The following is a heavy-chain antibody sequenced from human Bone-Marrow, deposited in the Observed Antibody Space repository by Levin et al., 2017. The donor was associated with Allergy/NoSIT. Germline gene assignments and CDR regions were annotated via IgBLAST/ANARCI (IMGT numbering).Heavy chain of an antibody. J-gene: IGHJ6*02. V-gene: IGHV1-2*02. Sequence: GESLKISCKTSGYTITDYYMHWVRQAPGHGLEWMGWINPNSGGTHPAEKFQGRVTMTRDTSITTAYMGLTRLTSDDTAVYYCATKKAGASFGMDVWGQGTTVTVSS. CDR2: INPNSGGT. CDR1: GYTITDYY. D-gene: IGHD3-10*01. CDR3: ATKKAGASFGMDV.